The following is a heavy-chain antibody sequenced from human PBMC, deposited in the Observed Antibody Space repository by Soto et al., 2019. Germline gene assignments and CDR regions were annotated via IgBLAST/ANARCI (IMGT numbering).Heavy chain of an antibody. Sequence: QVQLQESGPGLVKPSQTLSLTCTVSGGSISSGDYYWSWIRQPPGKGLEWIGYIYYSGNTYYNPSLKSRVAISVDTSKNQFSLKLSSVTAADTAVYYCARLSVATIFYHFDYWGQGTLVTVSS. CDR2: IYYSGNT. D-gene: IGHD5-12*01. CDR3: ARLSVATIFYHFDY. J-gene: IGHJ4*02. CDR1: GGSISSGDYY. V-gene: IGHV4-30-4*01.